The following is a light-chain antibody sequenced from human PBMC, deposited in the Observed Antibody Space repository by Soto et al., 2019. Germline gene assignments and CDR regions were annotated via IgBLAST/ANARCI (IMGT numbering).Light chain of an antibody. Sequence: EIVMTQSPATLSVSPGERATLSCRASQSIMFSLAWYQQKPGQAPRLLISGASTRATGIPARFSGSGSGKEFTLTNSSLQSEDFAVYYCQQYYDWPPLTFGGGTKVEIK. CDR2: GAS. V-gene: IGKV3-15*01. CDR3: QQYYDWPPLT. J-gene: IGKJ4*01. CDR1: QSIMFS.